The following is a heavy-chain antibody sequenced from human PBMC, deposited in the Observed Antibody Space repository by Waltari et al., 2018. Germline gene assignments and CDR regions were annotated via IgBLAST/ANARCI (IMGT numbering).Heavy chain of an antibody. J-gene: IGHJ4*02. CDR1: GGSFSGYY. CDR3: ARVIGIAVAGTGRLLGY. D-gene: IGHD6-19*01. Sequence: QVQLQQWGAGLLKPSENLSLTCAVYGGSFSGYYWIWIRQPPGKGLEWIGEIKHSGSTNYNPSLKSRVTMTRNTSISTAYMELSSLRSEDTAVYYCARVIGIAVAGTGRLLGYWGQGTLVTVSS. CDR2: IKHSGST. V-gene: IGHV4-34*01.